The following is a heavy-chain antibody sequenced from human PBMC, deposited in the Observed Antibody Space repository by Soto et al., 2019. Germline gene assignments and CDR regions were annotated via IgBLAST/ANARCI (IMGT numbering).Heavy chain of an antibody. CDR1: GGSFSGYY. CDR2: INHSGST. V-gene: IGHV4-34*01. J-gene: IGHJ5*02. D-gene: IGHD6-13*01. Sequence: PSQTLSLTCAVYGGSFSGYYWSWIRQPPGKGLEWIGEINHSGSTNYNPSLKSRVTISVDTSKNQFSLKLSSVTAADTAVYYCARGRIAAAGTEAAVNWFDPWGQGTLVTVSS. CDR3: ARGRIAAAGTEAAVNWFDP.